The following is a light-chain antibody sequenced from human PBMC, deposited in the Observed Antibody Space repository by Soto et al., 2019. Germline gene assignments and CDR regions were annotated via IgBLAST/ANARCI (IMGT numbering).Light chain of an antibody. Sequence: DIQMTQSPSPLSASVGDRVTITCQASQDISNSLNWYQQKPGKAPKLLIYDASNLEAGVPLRFSGSGSATSFTFTINSLQPEDIAAYYCQQYHDLPLAFGGGTKVEI. CDR3: QQYHDLPLA. CDR1: QDISNS. V-gene: IGKV1-33*01. J-gene: IGKJ4*02. CDR2: DAS.